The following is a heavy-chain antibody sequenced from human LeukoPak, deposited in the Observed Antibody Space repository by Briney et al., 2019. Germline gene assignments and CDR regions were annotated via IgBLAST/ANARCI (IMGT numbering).Heavy chain of an antibody. CDR1: GFTFSSHA. V-gene: IGHV3-23*01. CDR3: APSHSSGWYYFDY. J-gene: IGHJ4*02. D-gene: IGHD6-19*01. Sequence: GGSLRLSCAASGFTFSSHAMSWVRQAPGKGLEWVSAISGSGGSTYYADSVKGRFTIPRDNSKNTLYLQMNSLRAEDTAVYYCAPSHSSGWYYFDYWGQGTLVTVSS. CDR2: ISGSGGST.